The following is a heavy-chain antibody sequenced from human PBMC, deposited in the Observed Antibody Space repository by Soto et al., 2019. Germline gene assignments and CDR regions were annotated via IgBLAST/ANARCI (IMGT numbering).Heavy chain of an antibody. CDR1: GFTFSNYV. V-gene: IGHV3-23*01. J-gene: IGHJ6*02. D-gene: IGHD6-13*01. CDR2: ISGTGSST. Sequence: EVQLLESGGDLVQPGGYLRLSCAASGFTFSNYVMTWVRQAPGKGLEWVSAISGTGSSTYYADSVKSRFTISRDNSNSTLYLQMNSLRAEDTAVYYCAKALYSSNFYYYYGMDVWGQVTTVTVSS. CDR3: AKALYSSNFYYYYGMDV.